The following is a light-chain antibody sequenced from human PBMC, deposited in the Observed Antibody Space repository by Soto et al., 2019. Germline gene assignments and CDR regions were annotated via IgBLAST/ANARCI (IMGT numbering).Light chain of an antibody. V-gene: IGKV3-11*01. CDR2: DAS. Sequence: EIVLTQSPATLSLSPGERATLSCRASQSVSSSLAWYQQKPGQAPRLLIYDASNRATGIPARFSGIGSGTDFTHTISSLAPEDFAVYYCQQRSNWPWTFGQGTKVEIK. CDR3: QQRSNWPWT. CDR1: QSVSSS. J-gene: IGKJ1*01.